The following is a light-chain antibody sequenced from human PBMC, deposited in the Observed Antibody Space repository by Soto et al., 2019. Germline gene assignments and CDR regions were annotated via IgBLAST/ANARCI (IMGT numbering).Light chain of an antibody. CDR3: SSFTNRKTYV. J-gene: IGLJ1*01. V-gene: IGLV2-14*01. CDR2: DVN. CDR1: SSDVGGYNS. Sequence: QSALTQPASVSGSPGQSIAISCTGTSSDVGGYNSVSWFQQHPGKAPKLIIYDVNDRPSAVSDRFSGSKSGNTASLTISGLRTEDEADYYCSSFTNRKTYVFGTGTKVTVL.